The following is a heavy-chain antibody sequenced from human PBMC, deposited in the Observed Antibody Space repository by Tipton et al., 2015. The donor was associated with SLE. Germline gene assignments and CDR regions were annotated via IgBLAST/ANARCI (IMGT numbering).Heavy chain of an antibody. CDR1: GYTFTSYA. D-gene: IGHD1-1*01. CDR3: AERYDTFEI. J-gene: IGHJ3*02. V-gene: IGHV1-18*01. Sequence: QLVQSGAEIKKPGASVKVSCKASGYTFTSYAISWVRQVPGHWLECMGWINPYTGNTDNAQKFQGRVTMTTDTSRSKAYLDLKSLRPDDTAVYSCAERYDTFEILLQGTMVSVSS. CDR2: INPYTGNT.